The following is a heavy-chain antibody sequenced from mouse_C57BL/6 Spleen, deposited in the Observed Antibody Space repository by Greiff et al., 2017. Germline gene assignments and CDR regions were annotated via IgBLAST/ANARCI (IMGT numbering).Heavy chain of an antibody. V-gene: IGHV1-64*01. J-gene: IGHJ4*01. D-gene: IGHD6-1*01. CDR2: IHPTNGST. CDR3: ASCYCCGYYAMDY. CDR1: GYTFTSYW. Sequence: VQLQQPGAELVKPGASVKLSCKASGYTFTSYWMHWVKQRPGQGLEWIGIIHPTNGSTNYNEKFKSKATLTVDKSSSTAYMQLSSLTSEDSAVYFCASCYCCGYYAMDYWGQGTSVTVSS.